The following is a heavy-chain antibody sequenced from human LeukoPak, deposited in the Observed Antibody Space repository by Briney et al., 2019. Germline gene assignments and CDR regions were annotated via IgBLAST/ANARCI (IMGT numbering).Heavy chain of an antibody. Sequence: SSQTLSLTCTVSGGSISSGSYYWSWLRQPAGKGLEWIGRIYTSGSTNYNPSLKSRVTISVDTSKNQFSLKLSSVTAADTAVYYCARRDQPLPPDAFDIWGQGTMVTVSS. J-gene: IGHJ3*02. V-gene: IGHV4-61*02. CDR1: GGSISSGSYY. CDR3: ARRDQPLPPDAFDI. CDR2: IYTSGST.